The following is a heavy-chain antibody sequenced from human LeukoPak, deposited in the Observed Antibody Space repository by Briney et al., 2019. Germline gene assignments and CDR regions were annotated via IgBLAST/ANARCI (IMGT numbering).Heavy chain of an antibody. Sequence: GGSLRLSCAASGFTFSSYSMNWVRQAPGKGLEWVSSTSSSSSYIYYADSVKGRFTISRDNAKNSLYLQMNSLRAEDTAVYYCAIDGQTHYDFWSGPAYYYMDVWGKGTTVTVSS. V-gene: IGHV3-21*01. D-gene: IGHD3-3*01. J-gene: IGHJ6*03. CDR3: AIDGQTHYDFWSGPAYYYMDV. CDR1: GFTFSSYS. CDR2: TSSSSSYI.